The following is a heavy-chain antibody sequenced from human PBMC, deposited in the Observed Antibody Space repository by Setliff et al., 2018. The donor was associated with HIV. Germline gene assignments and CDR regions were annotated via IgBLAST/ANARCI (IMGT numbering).Heavy chain of an antibody. V-gene: IGHV4-39*01. CDR3: AGGFWGGPLFDP. CDR2: IYYVGST. D-gene: IGHD3-3*01. CDR1: GDSIRSRSFY. Sequence: KPSETLSLTCNVSGDSIRSRSFYWAWIRQPPGERPEWIGTIYYVGSTYYNPYLKSRASIFVDTSKNQFSLKLYSVTAADTAVYYCAGGFWGGPLFDPWGRGTLVTVSS. J-gene: IGHJ5*01.